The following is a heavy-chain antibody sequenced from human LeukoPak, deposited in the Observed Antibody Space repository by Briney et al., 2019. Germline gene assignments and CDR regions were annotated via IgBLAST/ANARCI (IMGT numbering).Heavy chain of an antibody. J-gene: IGHJ4*02. CDR1: GGSISNYY. CDR3: ARYCNAGNCDSEALHY. V-gene: IGHV4-59*01. Sequence: SGTLSLTCTVSGGSISNYYWSWIRQPPGKGLEWIGYIHYTGDTNSNPSLKSRVTILVDTSNNQFSLNLRSVTAADTAVYFCARYCNAGNCDSEALHYWGQGALVTVSS. D-gene: IGHD2-15*01. CDR2: IHYTGDT.